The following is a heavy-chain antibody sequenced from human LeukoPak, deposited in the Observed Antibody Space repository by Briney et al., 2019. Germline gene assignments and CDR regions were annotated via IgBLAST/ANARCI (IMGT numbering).Heavy chain of an antibody. D-gene: IGHD2-15*01. CDR2: INPSGGST. Sequence: ASVKVSCKASGYTFTSYYMHWVRQAPGQGLEWMGIINPSGGSTSYAQKFQGRVTMTRDTSTSTVYMELSSLRSEDTAVYYCARAVVAATLEDYNWFDPWGQGTLVTVSS. CDR3: ARAVVAATLEDYNWFDP. V-gene: IGHV1-46*01. J-gene: IGHJ5*02. CDR1: GYTFTSYY.